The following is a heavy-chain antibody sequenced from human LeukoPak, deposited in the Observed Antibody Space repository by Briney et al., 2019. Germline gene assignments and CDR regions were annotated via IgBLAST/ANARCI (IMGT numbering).Heavy chain of an antibody. V-gene: IGHV3-49*04. J-gene: IGHJ4*02. CDR1: GFTFGDYA. D-gene: IGHD3-22*01. Sequence: PGRSLRLSCTASGFTFGDYAMSWVRQAPGKGLEWVGFSRSKAYGGTTEYAASVKGRFTISRDDYKSIAYLQMNSLKTEDTAVYYCTRGSYYYDSSGPGYFDYWGQGTLVTVSS. CDR3: TRGSYYYDSSGPGYFDY. CDR2: SRSKAYGGTT.